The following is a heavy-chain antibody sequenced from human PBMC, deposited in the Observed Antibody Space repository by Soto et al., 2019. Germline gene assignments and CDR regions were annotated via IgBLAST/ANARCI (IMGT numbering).Heavy chain of an antibody. CDR1: GFSFGDYF. CDR3: TRPLGITIFGVVPPYYMDV. Sequence: GGSLRLSCTASGFSFGDYFMSWFRQAPGKGLEWVGFIRSKAQGETTEYAASVKGRFSISRDDSKSIAYLQMNSLKTEDTAVYYCTRPLGITIFGVVPPYYMDVWGKGTTVTVSS. V-gene: IGHV3-49*03. D-gene: IGHD3-3*01. J-gene: IGHJ6*03. CDR2: IRSKAQGETT.